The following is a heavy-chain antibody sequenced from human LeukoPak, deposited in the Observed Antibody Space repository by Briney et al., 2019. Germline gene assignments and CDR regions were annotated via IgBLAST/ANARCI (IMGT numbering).Heavy chain of an antibody. CDR2: IWSDGSNK. V-gene: IGHV3-33*01. Sequence: PGRSLRLSCAASGFTFSYYAILWVRQAPGKGLEWVALIWSDGSNKYYADSVKGRITISRDNSKNTVYLQMNSLRAEDTAVYYCARELFSSGSCPDGWGQGTLVTVSS. J-gene: IGHJ4*02. CDR3: ARELFSSGSCPDG. D-gene: IGHD3-10*01. CDR1: GFTFSYYA.